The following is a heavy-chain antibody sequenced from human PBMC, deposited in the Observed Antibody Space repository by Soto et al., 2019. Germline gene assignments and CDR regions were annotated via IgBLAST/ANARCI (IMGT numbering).Heavy chain of an antibody. Sequence: PGGSLRLSCAASGFTFDDYAMHWVRQAPGKGLEWVSGISWNSGSIGYADSVKGRFTISRDNAKNSLYLQMNSLRAEDTALYYCAKDASYSVEVAGGRIDYWGQGTLVTVSS. J-gene: IGHJ4*02. D-gene: IGHD6-19*01. V-gene: IGHV3-9*01. CDR1: GFTFDDYA. CDR2: ISWNSGSI. CDR3: AKDASYSVEVAGGRIDY.